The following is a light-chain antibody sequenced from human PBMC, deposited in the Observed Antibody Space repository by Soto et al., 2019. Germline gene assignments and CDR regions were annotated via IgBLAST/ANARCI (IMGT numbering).Light chain of an antibody. CDR1: GSDVGSHNL. J-gene: IGLJ2*01. V-gene: IGLV2-23*02. CDR2: EVD. Sequence: QSALNQPASVSGSPGQSITISCTGTGSDVGSHNLVSWYQQHPGKAPKLMIYEVDKRPSGVSNRFSGSKSGNTASLTISGLQAEDESDYYCCSYAGSSTVLFGGGTKLTVL. CDR3: CSYAGSSTVL.